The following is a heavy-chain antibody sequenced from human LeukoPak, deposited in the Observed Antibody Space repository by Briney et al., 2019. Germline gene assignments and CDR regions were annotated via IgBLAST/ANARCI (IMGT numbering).Heavy chain of an antibody. V-gene: IGHV1-2*02. Sequence: ASVKVSCKASGYTFTGYYMHWVRQAPGQGLEWMGWINPNSGGTNYAQKFQGRVTMTTDTSISTAYMELSRLRSDDTAVYYCARVGPYYDFSRYYFDYWGQGTLVTVSS. CDR3: ARVGPYYDFSRYYFDY. CDR1: GYTFTGYY. J-gene: IGHJ4*02. D-gene: IGHD3-3*01. CDR2: INPNSGGT.